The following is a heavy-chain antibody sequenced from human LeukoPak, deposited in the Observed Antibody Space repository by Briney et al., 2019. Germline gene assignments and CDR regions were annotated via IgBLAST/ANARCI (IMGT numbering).Heavy chain of an antibody. V-gene: IGHV3-53*01. CDR2: IHSDGNT. CDR3: AREDNRGVYDDGFDI. Sequence: GGSLRLSCAASGFTVSNNFMYWVRQAPGKGLEWVSVIHSDGNTLYADSVEGRFTISRDNFKNTVYLQMSSLRAEDTAVYYCAREDNRGVYDDGFDIWGQGTMVTVCS. J-gene: IGHJ3*02. D-gene: IGHD5/OR15-5a*01. CDR1: GFTVSNNF.